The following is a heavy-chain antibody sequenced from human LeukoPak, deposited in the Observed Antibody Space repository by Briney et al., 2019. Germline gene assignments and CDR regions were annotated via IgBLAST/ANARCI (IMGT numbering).Heavy chain of an antibody. CDR3: ASLTNYQRTDFDY. D-gene: IGHD4/OR15-4a*01. CDR1: GYTFTGYY. Sequence: ASVKVSCTASGYTFTGYYIHWVRQAPGQGLECMGWINPNSGVTNYAQKFQGRVSVTRDTSITTAYMELSRLTSDDTAVYYCASLTNYQRTDFDYWGQGTLVTVSS. V-gene: IGHV1-2*02. CDR2: INPNSGVT. J-gene: IGHJ4*02.